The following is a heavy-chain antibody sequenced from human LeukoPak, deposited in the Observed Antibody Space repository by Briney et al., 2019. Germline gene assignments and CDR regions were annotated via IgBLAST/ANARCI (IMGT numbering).Heavy chain of an antibody. J-gene: IGHJ3*02. D-gene: IGHD2-15*01. Sequence: GGSLRLSCAASGFTFSSYSMNWVRQAPGKGLEWVSSISSSSYIYYADSVKGRFTISRDNAKNSLYLQMNSLRAEDTAVYYCAAESSGVLDAFDIWGQGTMVTVSS. CDR3: AAESSGVLDAFDI. CDR2: ISSSSYI. V-gene: IGHV3-21*01. CDR1: GFTFSSYS.